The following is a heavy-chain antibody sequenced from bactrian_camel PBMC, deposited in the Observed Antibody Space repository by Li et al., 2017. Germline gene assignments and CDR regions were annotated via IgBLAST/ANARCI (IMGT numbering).Heavy chain of an antibody. CDR2: INSGGDNT. CDR3: AAGDTWYCLNDFRARNFAY. J-gene: IGHJ6*01. Sequence: DVQLVESGGDLVQPGGSLRLSCAASGFPFSDYPVSWVRQAPGKGAEWVSGINSGGDNTGYANSVRGRFTISRDNAKNTLYLQMNSLKPEDTGLYFCAAGDTWYCLNDFRARNFAYWGQGTQVTVS. D-gene: IGHD2*01. CDR1: GFPFSDYP. V-gene: IGHV3S31*01.